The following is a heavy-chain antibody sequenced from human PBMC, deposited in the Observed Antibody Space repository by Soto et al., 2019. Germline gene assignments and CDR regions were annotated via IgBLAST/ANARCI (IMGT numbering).Heavy chain of an antibody. CDR3: AGVDVVYYFDY. J-gene: IGHJ4*02. V-gene: IGHV3-7*01. CDR1: GFTFSSYW. Sequence: EVQLVESGGGLVQPGGSLRLSCAASGFTFSSYWMSWVRQAPGKGLEWVANIKQDGSEKYYVDSVKGRFTISRDNAKNSLYLQMNSLRAEDTAVYYCAGVDVVYYFDYWGQGTLVTVSS. D-gene: IGHD2-15*01. CDR2: IKQDGSEK.